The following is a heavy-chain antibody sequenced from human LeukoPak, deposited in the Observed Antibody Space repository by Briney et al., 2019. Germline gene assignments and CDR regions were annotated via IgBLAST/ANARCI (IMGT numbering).Heavy chain of an antibody. CDR3: ARGQRSGSFYVSWYFDL. D-gene: IGHD1-26*01. CDR2: MNPNSGTT. V-gene: IGHV1-8*01. CDR1: GYTFTNYN. Sequence: ASVKVSCKASGYTFTNYNVNWVRQATGQGLEWMGWMNPNSGTTGYSQRFQGRVTITRDASTSTAYMELSSLRSEDTAVYYCARGQRSGSFYVSWYFDLWGRGTLVTVSS. J-gene: IGHJ2*01.